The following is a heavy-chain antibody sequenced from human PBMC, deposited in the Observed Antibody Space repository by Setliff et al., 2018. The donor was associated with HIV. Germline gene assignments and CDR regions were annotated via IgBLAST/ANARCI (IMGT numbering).Heavy chain of an antibody. D-gene: IGHD3-3*01. CDR2: VHYSGST. V-gene: IGHV4-59*01. CDR3: ASEKKAWSVSDSFYEY. Sequence: SETLSLSCSVSGGSMSSYYWTWIRQSPGKGLEWIGYVHYSGSTRYNPSLKSRVTISVDTSKKKFSLKLTSMTATDTAVYYCASEKKAWSVSDSFYEYWGQGVPVTVSS. CDR1: GGSMSSYY. J-gene: IGHJ4*02.